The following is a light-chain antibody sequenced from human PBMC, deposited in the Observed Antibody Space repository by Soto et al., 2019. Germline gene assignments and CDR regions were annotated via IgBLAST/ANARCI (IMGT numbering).Light chain of an antibody. V-gene: IGLV2-8*01. Sequence: QSVLTQPPSASGSPGQSVTISCTGTSSDVDGYKYVSWYQQHPGKAPKLMIYEVIKRPSGVPDRFSGSKSGDTASLTVSGRQDADDADYYCSTYAGSNNLGVVFGGGTKVTVL. CDR1: SSDVDGYKY. CDR3: STYAGSNNLGVV. J-gene: IGLJ2*01. CDR2: EVI.